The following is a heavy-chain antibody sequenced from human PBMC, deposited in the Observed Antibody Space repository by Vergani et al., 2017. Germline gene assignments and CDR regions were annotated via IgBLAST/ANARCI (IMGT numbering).Heavy chain of an antibody. D-gene: IGHD1-26*01. CDR2: IKVDGSEA. J-gene: IGHJ4*02. CDR3: VTGGSFFFY. V-gene: IGHV3-7*03. Sequence: EVQLVDSGGDLVQPGGSLRLSCAASGFTFSNYWMSWVRQAPGKGLEWVANIKVDGSEAYYVDSVKGRFTISRDNAKNSLYLQMNSRRAEDTALYYFVTGGSFFFYWGEGTVVAFSS. CDR1: GFTFSNYW.